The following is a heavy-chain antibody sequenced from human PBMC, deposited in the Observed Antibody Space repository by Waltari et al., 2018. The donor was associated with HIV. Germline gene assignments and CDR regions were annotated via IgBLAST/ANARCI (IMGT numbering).Heavy chain of an antibody. J-gene: IGHJ4*02. CDR2: IYPGDSDT. V-gene: IGHV5-51*01. D-gene: IGHD3-10*01. CDR3: ARHSAGVYGSGSYDY. Sequence: WVRQMPGKGLEWMGIIYPGDSDTRYSPSFQGQVTISADKSISTAYLQWSSLKASDTAMYYCARHSAGVYGSGSYDYWGQGTLVTVSS.